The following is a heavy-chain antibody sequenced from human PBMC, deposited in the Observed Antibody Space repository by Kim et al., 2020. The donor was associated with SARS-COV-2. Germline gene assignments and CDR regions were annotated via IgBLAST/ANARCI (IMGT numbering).Heavy chain of an antibody. CDR1: GYTFTSYA. CDR3: ARAADRYCSGGSCYLGWFDP. D-gene: IGHD2-15*01. J-gene: IGHJ5*02. V-gene: IGHV1-3*04. Sequence: ASVKVSCKASGYTFTSYAMHWVRQAPGQRLEWMGWINTGNGNTKYSQKFQGRVTITRDTSASTAYMELSSLRSEDTAVYYCARAADRYCSGGSCYLGWFDPWGQGTLVTVSS. CDR2: INTGNGNT.